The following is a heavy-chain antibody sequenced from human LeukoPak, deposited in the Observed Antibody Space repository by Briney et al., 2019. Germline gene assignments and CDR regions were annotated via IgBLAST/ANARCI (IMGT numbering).Heavy chain of an antibody. D-gene: IGHD3-9*01. J-gene: IGHJ6*02. CDR1: GGSFSGYY. V-gene: IGHV4-34*01. Sequence: SETLSLTCAVYGGSFSGYYWSWIRQPPGKGLEWTGEINHSGSTNYNPSLKSRVTISVDTSKNQFSLKLSSVTAADTAVYYCARIRIPQYYDILTGYYIPPYYYYGMDVWGQGTTVTVSS. CDR2: INHSGST. CDR3: ARIRIPQYYDILTGYYIPPYYYYGMDV.